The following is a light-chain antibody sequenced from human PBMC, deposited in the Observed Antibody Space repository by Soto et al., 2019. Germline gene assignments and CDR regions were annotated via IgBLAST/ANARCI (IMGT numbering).Light chain of an antibody. CDR2: SAS. CDR3: QQSYSTQWT. J-gene: IGKJ2*02. V-gene: IGKV1-39*01. CDR1: QRISSY. Sequence: GDRVTLTCRASQRISSYLNWYQQKEGKAPKLLISSASSLQSGVPSRFSGSGSGTGFTLTISSLQPEDFATYYCQQSYSTQWTFGQGTKLEIK.